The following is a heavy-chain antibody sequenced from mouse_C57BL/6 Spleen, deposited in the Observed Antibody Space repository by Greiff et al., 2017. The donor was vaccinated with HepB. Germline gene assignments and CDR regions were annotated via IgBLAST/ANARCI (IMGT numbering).Heavy chain of an antibody. CDR2: ISSGSSTI. CDR1: GFTFSDYG. Sequence: EVKVVESGGGLVKPGGSLKLSCAASGFTFSDYGMHWVRQDPEKGLEWVAYISSGSSTIYYADTVKGRFTISRDNSKNTLFLQMTSLRSEDTAMCYCAREGLRRYFDVWGTGTTVTVSS. V-gene: IGHV5-17*01. CDR3: AREGLRRYFDV. D-gene: IGHD3-1*01. J-gene: IGHJ1*03.